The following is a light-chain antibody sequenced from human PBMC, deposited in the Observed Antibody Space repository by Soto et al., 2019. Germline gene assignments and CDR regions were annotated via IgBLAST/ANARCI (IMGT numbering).Light chain of an antibody. Sequence: QSVLTQPPSASGTPGQRVTISCSGSSSNIGSNTVNWYHQLPGTAPKILIYSNNHRPSGVPDRFSGSKSGTSASLAIGGLQSEDEADYYCAAWDDSLNGYVFGTGTKLTVL. J-gene: IGLJ1*01. V-gene: IGLV1-44*01. CDR3: AAWDDSLNGYV. CDR1: SSNIGSNT. CDR2: SNN.